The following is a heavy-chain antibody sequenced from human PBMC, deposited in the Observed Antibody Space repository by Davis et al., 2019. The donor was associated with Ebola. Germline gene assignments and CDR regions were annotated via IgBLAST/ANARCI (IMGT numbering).Heavy chain of an antibody. J-gene: IGHJ4*02. Sequence: GESLKISCAASGFTFSSYGMHWVRQAPGKGLEWVAVISYDGSNKYYADSVKGRFTISRDNSKNTLYLQMNSLRAEDTAVYYCAKDFERPERWLQSGPFDYWGQGTLVTVSS. V-gene: IGHV3-30*18. CDR2: ISYDGSNK. CDR3: AKDFERPERWLQSGPFDY. CDR1: GFTFSSYG. D-gene: IGHD5-24*01.